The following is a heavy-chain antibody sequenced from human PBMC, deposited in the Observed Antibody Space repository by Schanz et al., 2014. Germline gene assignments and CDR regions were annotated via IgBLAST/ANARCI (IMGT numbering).Heavy chain of an antibody. CDR2: IFYSGTT. D-gene: IGHD1-26*01. CDR1: GDSISSNPDY. Sequence: QLQLQESGPGLVKPSETLSLTCAVSGDSISSNPDYWGWIRQPPGKGLEWIGNIFYSGTTSYKLSPKRAFTIPLDTPNTQSPLRLTSWTAADTAIYYCARSSGTSYYWFDTWGQGTLVTVSS. CDR3: ARSSGTSYYWFDT. V-gene: IGHV4-39*01. J-gene: IGHJ5*02.